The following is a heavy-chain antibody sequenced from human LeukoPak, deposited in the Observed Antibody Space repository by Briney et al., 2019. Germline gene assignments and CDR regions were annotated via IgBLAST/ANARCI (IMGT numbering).Heavy chain of an antibody. CDR3: ARGRLKRVPFTKVAGALDY. CDR1: GYTFTSYG. J-gene: IGHJ4*02. CDR2: ISAYNGNT. D-gene: IGHD6-19*01. V-gene: IGHV1-18*01. Sequence: VASVKVSCKASGYTFTSYGISWVRQAPGQGLEWMGWISAYNGNTNYAQKLQGRVIMTADTSTTTAHMELRSLRSDDTAVYYCARGRLKRVPFTKVAGALDYWGQGTRVTVSS.